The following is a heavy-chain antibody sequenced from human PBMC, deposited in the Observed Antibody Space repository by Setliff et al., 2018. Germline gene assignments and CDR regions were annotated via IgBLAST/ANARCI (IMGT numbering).Heavy chain of an antibody. V-gene: IGHV3-30*02. Sequence: GESLKISCAASGFVFGTYGMHWVRQAPGKGLDWVASVRFDGSYKVYADSVKGRFTISRDDSENTVFLQMNSLRIEDTGVYYCTTDTCCGDPVYYHYGMDVWGQGTTVTVSS. CDR2: VRFDGSYK. CDR1: GFVFGTYG. CDR3: TTDTCCGDPVYYHYGMDV. D-gene: IGHD2-21*02. J-gene: IGHJ6*02.